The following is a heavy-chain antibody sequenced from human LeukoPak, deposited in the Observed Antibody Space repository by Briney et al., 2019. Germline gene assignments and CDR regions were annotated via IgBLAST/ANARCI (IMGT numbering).Heavy chain of an antibody. CDR2: IYYSGST. CDR3: ASLGITGTPGAFDI. Sequence: PSETLSLTCTVSGGSISSYYWSWIRQPPGKGLEWIGYIYYSGSTNYNPSLKSRVTISVDTSKNQFSLKLSSATAADTAVYYCASLGITGTPGAFDIWGQGTMVTVSS. CDR1: GGSISSYY. V-gene: IGHV4-59*08. D-gene: IGHD1-20*01. J-gene: IGHJ3*02.